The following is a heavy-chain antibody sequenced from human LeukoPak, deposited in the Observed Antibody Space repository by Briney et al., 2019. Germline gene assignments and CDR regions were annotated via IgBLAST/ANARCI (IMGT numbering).Heavy chain of an antibody. CDR2: ISSSGSTI. Sequence: GGSLRLSCAASGFTFSSCEMNWVRQAPGKGLEWVSYISSSGSTIYYADSVKGRFTISRDNAKNSLYLQMNSLRAEDTAVYYCAKLVVRYCSGGSCYDYWGQGTLVTVSS. V-gene: IGHV3-48*03. CDR3: AKLVVRYCSGGSCYDY. D-gene: IGHD2-15*01. J-gene: IGHJ4*02. CDR1: GFTFSSCE.